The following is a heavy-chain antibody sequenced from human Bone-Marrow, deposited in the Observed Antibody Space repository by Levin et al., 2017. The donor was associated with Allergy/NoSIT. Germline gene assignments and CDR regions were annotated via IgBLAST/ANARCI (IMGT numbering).Heavy chain of an antibody. Sequence: GESLKISCAASGFTFSSYGMHWVRQAPGKGLEWVAVIWYDGSNKYYADSVKGRFTISRDNSKNTLYLQMNSLRAEDTAVYYCAREANQYDYVWGSYPDYWGQGTLVTVSS. J-gene: IGHJ4*02. CDR2: IWYDGSNK. CDR3: AREANQYDYVWGSYPDY. D-gene: IGHD3-16*02. V-gene: IGHV3-33*01. CDR1: GFTFSSYG.